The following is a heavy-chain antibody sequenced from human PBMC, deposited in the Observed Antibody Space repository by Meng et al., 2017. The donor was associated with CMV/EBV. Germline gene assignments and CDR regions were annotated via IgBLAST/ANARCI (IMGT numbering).Heavy chain of an antibody. V-gene: IGHV1-69*05. Sequence: SVKVSCKASGGTFSSYAISWVRQAPGQGLEWMGGIIPIFGTANYAQKFQGRVTITTDESTSTAYMELSSLRSEDTAVYYCARVTIDTAMVHYYYYGMGVWGQGTTVTVSS. J-gene: IGHJ6*02. CDR2: IIPIFGTA. CDR1: GGTFSSYA. CDR3: ARVTIDTAMVHYYYYGMGV. D-gene: IGHD5-18*01.